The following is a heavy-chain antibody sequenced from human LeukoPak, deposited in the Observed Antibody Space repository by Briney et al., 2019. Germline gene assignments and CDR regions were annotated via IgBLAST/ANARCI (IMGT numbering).Heavy chain of an antibody. D-gene: IGHD3-10*02. V-gene: IGHV4-30-4*07. CDR2: IYYSGST. Sequence: SSQTLSLTCAVSGGSISSGGYSWSWIRQPPGKGLEWIGYIYYSGSTYYNPSLKSRVTISVDTSKNQFSLKLSSVTAADTAVYYCARFYYVNAFDIWGQGTMVTVSS. CDR3: ARFYYVNAFDI. CDR1: GGSISSGGYS. J-gene: IGHJ3*02.